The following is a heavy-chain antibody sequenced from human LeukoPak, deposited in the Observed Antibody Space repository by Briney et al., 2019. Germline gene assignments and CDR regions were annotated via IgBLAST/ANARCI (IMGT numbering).Heavy chain of an antibody. CDR3: ATTGSYYYDSSGSLPLGY. D-gene: IGHD3-22*01. Sequence: SETLSLTCAVYGGSFSGYYWSWIRQPPGKGLEWIGEINHSGSTNYNPSLKSRVTISVDTSKNQFSLKLSSVTAADTAVYYCATTGSYYYDSSGSLPLGYWGQGTLVTVSP. CDR2: INHSGST. CDR1: GGSFSGYY. J-gene: IGHJ4*02. V-gene: IGHV4-34*01.